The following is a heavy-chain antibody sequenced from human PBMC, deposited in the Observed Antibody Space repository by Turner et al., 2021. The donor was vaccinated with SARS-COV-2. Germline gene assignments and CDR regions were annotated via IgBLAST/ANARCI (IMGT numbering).Heavy chain of an antibody. CDR1: GYTFTSYE. J-gene: IGHJ2*01. CDR3: ARGGYCSSTSCSPYWYFDL. V-gene: IGHV1-8*03. Sequence: QVQPVQSGAEVKKPGASLKVSCKSSGYTFTSYEINWVRQATGQGLEWIGCMNPDSGNTAYAQKFQGRVTITRNTSISTAYMERSSLRAEDTAVYYCARGGYCSSTSCSPYWYFDLWGRGTLVTVSS. D-gene: IGHD2-2*01. CDR2: MNPDSGNT.